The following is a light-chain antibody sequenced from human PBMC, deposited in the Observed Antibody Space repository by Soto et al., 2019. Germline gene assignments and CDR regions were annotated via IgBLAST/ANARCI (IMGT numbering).Light chain of an antibody. CDR2: GSH. V-gene: IGLV1-44*01. CDR1: SSNIGTND. CDR3: AARADSLNGHV. J-gene: IGLJ3*02. Sequence: QSVLAQPPSASGTPGQTVTISCSGSSSNIGTNDVYWYQQLPGTAPKLLIYGSHRRPSGIPDRLSGSKSGTSASLAISGLQSEDEADYYWAARADSLNGHVFGGGTKLTVL.